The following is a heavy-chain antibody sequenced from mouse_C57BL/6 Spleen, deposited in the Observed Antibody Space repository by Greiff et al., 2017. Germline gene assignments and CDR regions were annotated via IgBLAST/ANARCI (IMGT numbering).Heavy chain of an antibody. CDR1: GFTFTDYY. CDR2: IRNKANGYTT. D-gene: IGHD1-1*01. Sequence: EVKVVESGGGLVQPGGSLSLSCAASGFTFTDYYMSWVRQPPGKALEWLGFIRNKANGYTTEYSASVKGRFTISRDNSQSILYLQMNALRAEDSATYYCARSPDYYGPYFDYWGQGTTLTVSS. J-gene: IGHJ2*01. V-gene: IGHV7-3*01. CDR3: ARSPDYYGPYFDY.